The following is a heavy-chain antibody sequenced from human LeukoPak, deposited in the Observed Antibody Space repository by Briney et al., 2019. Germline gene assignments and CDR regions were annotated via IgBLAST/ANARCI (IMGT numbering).Heavy chain of an antibody. V-gene: IGHV4-61*05. CDR2: IYYSGST. D-gene: IGHD5-18*01. J-gene: IGHJ3*02. CDR1: GGSISSSSYY. Sequence: SETLSLTCTVSGGSISSSSYYWSWIRQPPGKGLEWIGYIYYSGSTNYNPSLKSRVTISVDTSKNQFSLKLSSVTAADTAVYYCARPGTAMVKGDAFDIWGQGTMVTVSS. CDR3: ARPGTAMVKGDAFDI.